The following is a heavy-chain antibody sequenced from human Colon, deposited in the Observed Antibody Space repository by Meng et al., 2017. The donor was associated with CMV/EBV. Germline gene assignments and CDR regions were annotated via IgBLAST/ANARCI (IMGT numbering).Heavy chain of an antibody. Sequence: GGSLRLSCVASGFRFSSSAMGWVRQAAGKGRGWVALISGSGRNTFSAASVKGRFIISRDNSLNTLFLEMNNLGADDTATYYCAKDWKYDFWSGYFPDYWGQGTLVTVSS. CDR2: ISGSGRNT. D-gene: IGHD3/OR15-3a*01. CDR3: AKDWKYDFWSGYFPDY. J-gene: IGHJ4*02. CDR1: GFRFSSSA. V-gene: IGHV3-23*01.